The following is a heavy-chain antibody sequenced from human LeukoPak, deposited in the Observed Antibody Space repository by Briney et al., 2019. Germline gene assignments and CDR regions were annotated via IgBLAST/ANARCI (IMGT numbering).Heavy chain of an antibody. V-gene: IGHV3-66*03. CDR1: GFTVSSNH. CDR3: AREDPIVY. CDR2: VYSNGSA. D-gene: IGHD3-16*02. J-gene: IGHJ4*02. Sequence: GGSPRLSCAASGFTVSSNHINWVRQAPGKGLEWVAIVYSNGSAYYADSVKDRFTISTDNSKNTVYLQMNSLRAADTAVYYCAREDPIVYWGQGTLVTVSS.